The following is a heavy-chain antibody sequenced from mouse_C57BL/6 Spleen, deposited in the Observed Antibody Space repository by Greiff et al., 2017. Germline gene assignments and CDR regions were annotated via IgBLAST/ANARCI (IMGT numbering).Heavy chain of an antibody. J-gene: IGHJ2*01. V-gene: IGHV1-50*01. D-gene: IGHD2-12*01. CDR2: IDPSDSYT. CDR3: ARGNLR. Sequence: VQLQQPGAELVKPGASVKLSCKASGYTFTSYWMQWVKQRPGQGLEWIGEIDPSDSYTNYNQKFKGKATLTVDTSSSTAYMQLSSLTSEDSAVYYCARGNLRWGQGTTLTVSS. CDR1: GYTFTSYW.